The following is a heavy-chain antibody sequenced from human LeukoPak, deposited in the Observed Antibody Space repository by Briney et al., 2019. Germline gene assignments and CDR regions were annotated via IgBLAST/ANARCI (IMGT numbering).Heavy chain of an antibody. V-gene: IGHV1-69*13. CDR2: IIPIFGTA. CDR1: GGTFSSYA. D-gene: IGHD5-24*01. Sequence: ASVTVSCKASGGTFSSYAISWVRQAPGQGLEWMGGIIPIFGTANYAQKFQGRVTITADESTSTAYMELSSLRSEDTAVYYCASSRGEMATICIDYWGQGTLVTVSS. J-gene: IGHJ4*02. CDR3: ASSRGEMATICIDY.